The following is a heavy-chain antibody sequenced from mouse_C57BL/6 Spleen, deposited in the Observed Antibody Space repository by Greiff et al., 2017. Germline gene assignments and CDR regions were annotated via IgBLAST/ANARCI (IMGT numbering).Heavy chain of an antibody. V-gene: IGHV1-76*01. J-gene: IGHJ2*01. CDR2: IYPGSGNT. Sequence: QVQLQQSGAELVRPGASVQLSCKASGYTFPDYYINWVKQRPGQGLAWIARIYPGSGNTYYNEKFKGKATLTAEQSSSTAYMQLSSLTSEDSAVYFCARNYGRDDYFDYWGQGTTLTVSS. D-gene: IGHD1-1*01. CDR1: GYTFPDYY. CDR3: ARNYGRDDYFDY.